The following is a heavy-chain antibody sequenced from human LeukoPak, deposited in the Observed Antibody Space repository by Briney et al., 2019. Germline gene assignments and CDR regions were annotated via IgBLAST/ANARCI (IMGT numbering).Heavy chain of an antibody. V-gene: IGHV4-38-2*02. CDR1: GYSISSGYY. CDR3: ARVSSSWYQDWYFDL. J-gene: IGHJ2*01. CDR2: IYHSGST. Sequence: SETLSLTCTVSGYSISSGYYWGWIRQPPGKGLEWIGSIYHSGSTYYNPSLKSRVTISVDTSKNQFSLKLSSATAADTAVYYCARVSSSWYQDWYFDLWGRGTLVTVSS. D-gene: IGHD6-13*01.